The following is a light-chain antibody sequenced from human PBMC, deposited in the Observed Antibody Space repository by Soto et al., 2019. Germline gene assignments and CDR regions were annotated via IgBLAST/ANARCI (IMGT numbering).Light chain of an antibody. V-gene: IGLV6-57*02. CDR3: QSYDISNPV. Sequence: NFMLTQPHSVSESPGKTVTISCSVSSGSIGSNYVQWYQQRPGSAPTTVISEDNKRPSGVPDRFSGSVDRSSNSAALTISGLKSEDEAEDYFQSYDISNPVFGGVTTLTVL. CDR2: EDN. CDR1: SGSIGSNY. J-gene: IGLJ3*02.